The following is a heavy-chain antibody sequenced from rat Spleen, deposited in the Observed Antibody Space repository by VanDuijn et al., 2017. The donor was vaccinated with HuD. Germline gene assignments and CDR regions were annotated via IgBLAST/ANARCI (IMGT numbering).Heavy chain of an antibody. CDR2: IWGDGSK. J-gene: IGHJ3*01. D-gene: IGHD1-11*01. CDR1: GFSLLRYS. V-gene: IGHV2-1*01. Sequence: QVQLKESGPGLVQPSQTLSLTCTVSGFSLLRYSVNWVRQPPGKGLEWMGGIWGDGSKNYKSTLKSRLSIGRDTSKSQVFXXMNXXXTEXXXIXXXTRXXXGYXXXWXXXWGQGTXXTVS. CDR3: TRXXXGYXXXWXXX.